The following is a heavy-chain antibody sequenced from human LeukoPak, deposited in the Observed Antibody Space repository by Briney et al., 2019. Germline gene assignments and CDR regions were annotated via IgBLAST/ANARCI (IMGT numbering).Heavy chain of an antibody. D-gene: IGHD1-26*01. CDR2: IYYSGST. CDR1: GGSISSYH. J-gene: IGHJ4*02. Sequence: SETLSLTCTVSGGSISSYHWSWIRQPPGKGLEWIGYIYYSGSTNYNPSLKSRVTISVDTSKNQFSLKLSSVTAADTAVYYCARYGELQGLYFDYWGQGTLVTVSS. V-gene: IGHV4-59*01. CDR3: ARYGELQGLYFDY.